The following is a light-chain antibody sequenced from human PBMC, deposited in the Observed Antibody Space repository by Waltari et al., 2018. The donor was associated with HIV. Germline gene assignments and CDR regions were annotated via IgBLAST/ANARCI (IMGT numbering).Light chain of an antibody. CDR2: EVS. CDR1: SSDVGGYNY. Sequence: QSALPHPASVSGSPGQSITISCPGSSSDVGGYNYLSWYQQHPGKAPKLMIYEVSNRPSGVSNRFSGSKSGNTASLTISGLQAEDEADYYCSSYTSSSTRVFGGGTNLTVL. V-gene: IGLV2-14*01. J-gene: IGLJ3*02. CDR3: SSYTSSSTRV.